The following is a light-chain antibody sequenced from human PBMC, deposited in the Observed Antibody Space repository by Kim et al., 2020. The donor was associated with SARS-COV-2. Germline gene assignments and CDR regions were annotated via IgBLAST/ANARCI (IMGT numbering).Light chain of an antibody. CDR3: QQYNSYPPT. J-gene: IGKJ5*01. CDR1: KVSSNY. Sequence: ATVGDRVTMSCREGKVSSNYLTWFHRKPGKAPKSLSYAAYSLQSGDPAKFSGNRSGTDFTLTISSLQPEDFETYYCQQYNSYPPTFGQGTRLEIK. CDR2: AAY. V-gene: IGKV1-16*02.